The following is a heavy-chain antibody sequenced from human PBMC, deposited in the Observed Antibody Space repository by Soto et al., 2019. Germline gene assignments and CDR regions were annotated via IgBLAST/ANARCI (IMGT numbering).Heavy chain of an antibody. CDR3: AKAPSGVYDYIWGSYRYPVPDY. Sequence: GGSLRLSCAASGFTFSSYGMHWVRQAPGKGLEWVAVISYDGSNKYYADSVKGRFTISRDNSKNTLYLQMNSLRAEDTAVYYCAKAPSGVYDYIWGSYRYPVPDYWGQGTLVTVSS. V-gene: IGHV3-30*18. D-gene: IGHD3-16*02. CDR1: GFTFSSYG. J-gene: IGHJ4*02. CDR2: ISYDGSNK.